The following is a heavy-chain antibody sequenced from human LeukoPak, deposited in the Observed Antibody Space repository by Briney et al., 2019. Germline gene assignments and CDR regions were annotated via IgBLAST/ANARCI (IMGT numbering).Heavy chain of an antibody. Sequence: GGSLRLSCAASGFTFSSYAMSWVRQAPGKGLEWVSAISGSGGGTYYADSVKGRFTISRDNSKNTLYLQMNSLRAEDTAVYYCAKDIGMYYYDSSGYSQDYWGQGTLVTVSS. CDR1: GFTFSSYA. D-gene: IGHD3-22*01. V-gene: IGHV3-23*01. CDR2: ISGSGGGT. CDR3: AKDIGMYYYDSSGYSQDY. J-gene: IGHJ4*02.